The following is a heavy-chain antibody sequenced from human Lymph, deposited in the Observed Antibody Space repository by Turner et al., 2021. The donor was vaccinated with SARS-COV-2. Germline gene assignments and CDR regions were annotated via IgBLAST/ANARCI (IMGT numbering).Heavy chain of an antibody. Sequence: QVQLVESGGGVVQPGRSLRLSCAASGFTFSSYGMHWVRQAPGKGLEWVAVISYDGSNKKYADPVKGRFTISRDNSKNTLYLQMNSLRAEDTAVYYCAKEGEVTTVTGLDYWGQGTLVTVSS. CDR3: AKEGEVTTVTGLDY. V-gene: IGHV3-30*18. CDR1: GFTFSSYG. CDR2: ISYDGSNK. J-gene: IGHJ4*02. D-gene: IGHD4-4*01.